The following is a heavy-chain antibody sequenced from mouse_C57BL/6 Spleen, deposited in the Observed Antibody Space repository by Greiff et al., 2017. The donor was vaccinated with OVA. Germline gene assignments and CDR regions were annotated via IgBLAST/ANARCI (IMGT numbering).Heavy chain of an antibody. Sequence: QVQLKQPGAELVRPGTSVKLSCKASGYTFTSYWMHWVKQRPGQGLEWIGVIDPSDSYTNYNQKFKGKATLTVDTSSSTAYMQLSSLTSEDSAVYYCARRHGSIYVGLWYFDDWGTGTTVTVSS. CDR2: IDPSDSYT. D-gene: IGHD1-1*01. CDR1: GYTFTSYW. CDR3: ARRHGSIYVGLWYFDD. V-gene: IGHV1-59*01. J-gene: IGHJ1*03.